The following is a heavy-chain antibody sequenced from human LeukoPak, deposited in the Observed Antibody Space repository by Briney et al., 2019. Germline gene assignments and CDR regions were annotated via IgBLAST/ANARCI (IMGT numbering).Heavy chain of an antibody. Sequence: PSETLSLTRTVSGGSISSYYWSWIRQPPGKGLEWIGYIYYSGSTNYNPSLKSRVTISVDTSKNQFSLKLSSVTAADTAVYYCARTSSGYPEYYFDYWGQGTLVTVSS. CDR1: GGSISSYY. D-gene: IGHD3-22*01. CDR2: IYYSGST. CDR3: ARTSSGYPEYYFDY. V-gene: IGHV4-59*01. J-gene: IGHJ4*02.